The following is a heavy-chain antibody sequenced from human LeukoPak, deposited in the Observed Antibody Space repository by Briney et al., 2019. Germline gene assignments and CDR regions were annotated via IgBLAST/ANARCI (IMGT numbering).Heavy chain of an antibody. CDR3: ARGDYVGNWFDP. D-gene: IGHD4-17*01. CDR1: GGSFSGYY. Sequence: SETLSLTCAVYGGSFSGYYWSWIRQHPGKGPEWIGYIYYSGSTYYNPSLKSRVTISVDTSKNQFSLKLSSVTAADTAVYYCARGDYVGNWFDPWGQGTLVTVSS. V-gene: IGHV4-31*11. CDR2: IYYSGST. J-gene: IGHJ5*02.